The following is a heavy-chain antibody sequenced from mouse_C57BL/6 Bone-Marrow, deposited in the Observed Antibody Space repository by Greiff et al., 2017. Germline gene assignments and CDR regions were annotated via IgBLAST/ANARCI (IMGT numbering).Heavy chain of an antibody. Sequence: QVQLQQPGAELVMPGASVKLSCKASGYTFTSYWMHWVKQRPGQGLEWIGEIDPSDSYTNYNQKFKGKSTLTVDKSSSTAYMQLSSLTSVDSAVYYCAREGNWEVGFDYWGQGTTLTVSS. CDR2: IDPSDSYT. J-gene: IGHJ2*01. CDR1: GYTFTSYW. D-gene: IGHD4-1*01. V-gene: IGHV1-69*01. CDR3: AREGNWEVGFDY.